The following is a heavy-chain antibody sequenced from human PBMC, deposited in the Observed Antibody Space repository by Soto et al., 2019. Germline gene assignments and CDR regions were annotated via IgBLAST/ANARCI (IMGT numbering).Heavy chain of an antibody. J-gene: IGHJ6*02. CDR3: ARNEEAYYYYYGMDV. D-gene: IGHD1-1*01. Sequence: QVQLVQSGAEVKKPGASVKVSCKATGYTFTSYGISWVRQAPGQGLEWMGWISAYNGNTNYAQKLQGRVTMTTDTSTSTAYMELRSLRSDDTAVYYCARNEEAYYYYYGMDVWGQGTTVTVSS. CDR1: GYTFTSYG. V-gene: IGHV1-18*01. CDR2: ISAYNGNT.